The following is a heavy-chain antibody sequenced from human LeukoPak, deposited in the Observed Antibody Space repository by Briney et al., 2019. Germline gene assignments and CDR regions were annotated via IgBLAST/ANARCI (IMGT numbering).Heavy chain of an antibody. CDR1: GGSISSGSYY. D-gene: IGHD3-10*01. Sequence: SETLSLTCTVSGGSISSGSYYWSWIRQPAGKGLEWIGRIYTSGSTNYNPSLKSRVTMSVDTSKNQFSLKLSSVTAADTAVYYCARDYYYYGSGRLFDYWGQGTLVTVSS. J-gene: IGHJ4*02. CDR3: ARDYYYYGSGRLFDY. CDR2: IYTSGST. V-gene: IGHV4-61*02.